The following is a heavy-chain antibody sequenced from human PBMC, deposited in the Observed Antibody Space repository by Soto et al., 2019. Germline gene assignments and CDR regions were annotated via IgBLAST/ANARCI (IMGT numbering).Heavy chain of an antibody. V-gene: IGHV3-30-3*01. CDR3: ASSYFYDSGGYYPFDN. J-gene: IGHJ4*02. D-gene: IGHD3-22*01. CDR2: ISDDGNTK. CDR1: GFSFGTYA. Sequence: QVQLVESGGGVVQPGTSLRLSCAASGFSFGTYAMYWVRQAPGRGLEWVAVISDDGNTKYYADYVKGRFTISRDNSRNTLYLQIYSLRTEDAAVYYCASSYFYDSGGYYPFDNWGQGTLGTVSS.